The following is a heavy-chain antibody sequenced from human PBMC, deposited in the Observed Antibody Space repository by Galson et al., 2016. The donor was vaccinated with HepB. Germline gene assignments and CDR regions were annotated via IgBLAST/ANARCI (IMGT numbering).Heavy chain of an antibody. J-gene: IGHJ4*02. CDR3: ARSYSGNYWGAFDY. Sequence: SETLSLTCTVSGGSISSYYWSWIRQPPGKGLEWIGYIYYSGSTNYNPSLKSRVTITVDTSKNQFSRKLSSVPAADTAVYYCARSYSGNYWGAFDYWGQGTLVTVSS. CDR2: IYYSGST. V-gene: IGHV4-59*01. D-gene: IGHD1-26*01. CDR1: GGSISSYY.